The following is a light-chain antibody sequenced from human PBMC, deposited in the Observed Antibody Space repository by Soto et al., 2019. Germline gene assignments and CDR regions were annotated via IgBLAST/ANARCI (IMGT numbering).Light chain of an antibody. CDR2: GAS. J-gene: IGKJ5*01. Sequence: EIVMTQSPATLSVSPGERATLSCRASQSVSSNLAWYQQKPGQAPRLLIYGASTRATGIPARFSGSGSGTDFTLTISRLEPEDFAVYYCQQRSNWPITFGQGTRLEI. CDR1: QSVSSN. CDR3: QQRSNWPIT. V-gene: IGKV3-15*01.